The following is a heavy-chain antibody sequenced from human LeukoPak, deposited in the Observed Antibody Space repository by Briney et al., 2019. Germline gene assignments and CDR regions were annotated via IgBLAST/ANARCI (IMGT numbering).Heavy chain of an antibody. J-gene: IGHJ4*02. CDR1: GFTFSSYS. Sequence: GGSLRLSCAASGFTFSSYSMNWVREAPGKGLEWVSSISSSSSYIYYADSVKGRFTISRDNAKNSLYLQMNSLRAEDTAVYYCARDSGVSSSFDYWGQGTLVTVSS. CDR2: ISSSSSYI. CDR3: ARDSGVSSSFDY. D-gene: IGHD6-6*01. V-gene: IGHV3-21*01.